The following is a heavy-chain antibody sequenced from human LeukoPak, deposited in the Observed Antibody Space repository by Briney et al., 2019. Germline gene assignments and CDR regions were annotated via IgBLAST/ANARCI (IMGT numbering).Heavy chain of an antibody. Sequence: ASVKVSCKASGYTFTDYYIHWVRQAPGQGLEWMGWINPNSGGTNYAQKFQGRVSMTRDTSISTAYMELSRLRSDDTAVYYCAKAGETDNIDYWGQGTLVTVYS. J-gene: IGHJ4*02. CDR2: INPNSGGT. CDR3: AKAGETDNIDY. D-gene: IGHD2-21*01. CDR1: GYTFTDYY. V-gene: IGHV1-2*02.